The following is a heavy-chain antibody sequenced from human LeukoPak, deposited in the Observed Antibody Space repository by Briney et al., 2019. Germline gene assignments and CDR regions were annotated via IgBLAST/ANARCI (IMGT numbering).Heavy chain of an antibody. J-gene: IGHJ4*02. CDR1: GFTFSSYY. D-gene: IGHD5-18*01. CDR3: AKAGASHTSMDFLFDY. Sequence: RRSLRLSCAASGFTFSSYYMHWVRQAPGKGLEWVAVISFDGSRKYYADSVKGRFNISRDNSMNTLYLQMSSLRVEDTASYYCAKAGASHTSMDFLFDYWGQGTLVTVSS. V-gene: IGHV3-30*18. CDR2: ISFDGSRK.